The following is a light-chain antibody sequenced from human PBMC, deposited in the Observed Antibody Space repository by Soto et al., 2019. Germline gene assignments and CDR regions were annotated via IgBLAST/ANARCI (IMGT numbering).Light chain of an antibody. J-gene: IGLJ3*02. CDR3: SSYATSSTLEWV. V-gene: IGLV2-14*03. Sequence: QSALTQPASVSGSPGQSITISCTGASSDVGDYNYVSWYQHHPGKAPKLVIYDVSSRPPGVSGRFSGSKSGNTASLTISGLQAEDEADYYCSSYATSSTLEWVFGGGTKLTVL. CDR2: DVS. CDR1: SSDVGDYNY.